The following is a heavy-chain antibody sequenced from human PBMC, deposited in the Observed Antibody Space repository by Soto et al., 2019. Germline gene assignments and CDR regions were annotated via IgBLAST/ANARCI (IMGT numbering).Heavy chain of an antibody. CDR3: ARVGDGIEVPGRIQYFDH. CDR1: GGAISNYF. V-gene: IGHV4-59*01. D-gene: IGHD3-10*01. Sequence: QVQLRESGPWLVKPSETLSLTCIVSGGAISNYFWSWIRQPPGKGPEWPGYRTYNGNTNYNPSLKNRATMSRDTAKREFSLTLRSVNATDTAVYFCARVGDGIEVPGRIQYFDHLGQGTLVTVS. CDR2: RTYNGNT. J-gene: IGHJ4*02.